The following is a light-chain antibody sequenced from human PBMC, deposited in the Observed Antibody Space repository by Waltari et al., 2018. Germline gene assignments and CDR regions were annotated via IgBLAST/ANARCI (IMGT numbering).Light chain of an antibody. CDR1: SLRGHY. CDR3: YSRDSSGDHLRV. J-gene: IGLJ1*01. CDR2: GKN. V-gene: IGLV3-19*01. Sequence: SSELTQDPAVSVALGQTVRITCQGDSLRGHYASWYQQKPGQAPVLVIYGKNNRPSGIPDRFSGSSSGNTASLTITGAQAEDEAEYYCYSRDSSGDHLRVFGAGTKVTVL.